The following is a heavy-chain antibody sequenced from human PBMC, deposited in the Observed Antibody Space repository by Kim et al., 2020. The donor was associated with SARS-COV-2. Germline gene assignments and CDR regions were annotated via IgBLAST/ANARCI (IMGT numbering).Heavy chain of an antibody. V-gene: IGHV4-59*01. Sequence: SRVTISVDTSKNQFALKMSSVTAADTAVYYCARESGGGDYGLYYYYGMDVWGQGTTVTVSS. D-gene: IGHD4-17*01. J-gene: IGHJ6*02. CDR3: ARESGGGDYGLYYYYGMDV.